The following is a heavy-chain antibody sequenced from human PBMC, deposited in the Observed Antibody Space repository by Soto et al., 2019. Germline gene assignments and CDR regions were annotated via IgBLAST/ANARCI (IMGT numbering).Heavy chain of an antibody. J-gene: IGHJ6*03. CDR3: ARLLQDQYYYYMDV. D-gene: IGHD2-2*01. CDR2: ISGSGSTI. CDR1: GFTFSSYS. Sequence: PGGSLRLSCAASGFTFSSYSMNWVRQAPGKGLEWLSYISGSGSTIYYADSVKGRFTISRDNAKSSLYLQMNSLRAEDTAVYYCARLLQDQYYYYMDVWGKGTTVTVSS. V-gene: IGHV3-48*01.